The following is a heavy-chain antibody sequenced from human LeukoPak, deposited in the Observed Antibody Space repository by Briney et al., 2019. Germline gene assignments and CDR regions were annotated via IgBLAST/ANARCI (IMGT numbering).Heavy chain of an antibody. Sequence: GASVKVSCKASGDTFTSYYMHWVRQSPGQGREGMGRINPSGGSTSYAQKFQGRVPMTRDTPTSTVYMELSSLRSEDTAVYSCARGDGSSGYSFDYWGQGTLVTVSS. CDR2: INPSGGST. V-gene: IGHV1-46*01. CDR3: ARGDGSSGYSFDY. D-gene: IGHD3-22*01. J-gene: IGHJ4*02. CDR1: GDTFTSYY.